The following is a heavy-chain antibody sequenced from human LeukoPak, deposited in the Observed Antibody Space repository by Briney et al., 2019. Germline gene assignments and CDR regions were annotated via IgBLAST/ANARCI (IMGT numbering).Heavy chain of an antibody. V-gene: IGHV4-38-2*02. CDR1: GYSISSGYY. D-gene: IGHD3-16*01. CDR2: IYHSGST. J-gene: IGHJ5*02. Sequence: SETLSLTCTVSGYSISSGYYWGWIRQPPGKGLEWIGSIYHSGSTNYNPSLKSRVIMSVDTSKNQFSVKLRSVTAADTAVYYCARHGVVTWFDPWGQGTLVTVSS. CDR3: ARHGVVTWFDP.